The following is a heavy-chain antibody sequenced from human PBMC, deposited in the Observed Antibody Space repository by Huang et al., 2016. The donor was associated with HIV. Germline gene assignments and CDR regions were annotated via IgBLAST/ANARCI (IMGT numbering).Heavy chain of an antibody. CDR3: ARFRGPQVTLNWLDP. D-gene: IGHD3-10*01. CDR2: VSTYNGHT. CDR1: GYTFFTYF. Sequence: QVQLVQSGPEMKKPGASVNVSCKASGYTFFTYFISWVRQAPGQGLEWMGWVSTYNGHTNYAQKCQGRLTLTTDVSTSSAYMELKNLRSDDTAVYYCARFRGPQVTLNWLDPWGQGTLVTVSS. V-gene: IGHV1-18*01. J-gene: IGHJ5*02.